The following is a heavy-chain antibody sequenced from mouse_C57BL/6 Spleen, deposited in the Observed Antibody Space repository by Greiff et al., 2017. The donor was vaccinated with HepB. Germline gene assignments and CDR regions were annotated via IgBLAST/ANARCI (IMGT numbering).Heavy chain of an antibody. V-gene: IGHV1-64*01. CDR2: IHPNSGST. Sequence: VQLQQPGAELVKPGASVKLSCKASGYTFTSYWMHWVKQRPGQGLEWIGMIHPNSGSTNYNEKFKSKATLTVDKSSSTAYMQLSSLTSEDSAVYYCARYDHDAGNFDYWGQGTTLTVSS. D-gene: IGHD2-4*01. CDR1: GYTFTSYW. J-gene: IGHJ2*01. CDR3: ARYDHDAGNFDY.